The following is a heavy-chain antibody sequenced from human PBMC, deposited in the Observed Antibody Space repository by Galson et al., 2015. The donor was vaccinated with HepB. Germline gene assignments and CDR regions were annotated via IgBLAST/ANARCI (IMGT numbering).Heavy chain of an antibody. D-gene: IGHD3-9*01. Sequence: SCKASGYTFTGYYMHWVRQAPGQGLEWMGWINPKSGDTNYAQKFQGRVTMTRDTSISTVYMELSSLRSDDMAVYYCAIDILTGYTNYYMDVWGKGTTVTVSS. J-gene: IGHJ6*03. CDR2: INPKSGDT. V-gene: IGHV1-2*02. CDR1: GYTFTGYY. CDR3: AIDILTGYTNYYMDV.